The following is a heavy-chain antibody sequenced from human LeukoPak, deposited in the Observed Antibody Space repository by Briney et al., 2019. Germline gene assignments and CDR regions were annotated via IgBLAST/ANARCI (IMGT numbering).Heavy chain of an antibody. V-gene: IGHV3-15*01. CDR1: GFTFSNAW. D-gene: IGHD4-23*01. CDR3: ATAVGGNFEY. CDR2: IKTKTDGGTT. J-gene: IGHJ4*02. Sequence: TTGGSLRLSCAASGFTFSNAWMSWVRQAPGKGLEWVGRIKTKTDGGTTDYAAPVKGRFTISRDDSKNTLFLQMYSLKTEDTAMYYCATAVGGNFEYWGQGTLVTVSS.